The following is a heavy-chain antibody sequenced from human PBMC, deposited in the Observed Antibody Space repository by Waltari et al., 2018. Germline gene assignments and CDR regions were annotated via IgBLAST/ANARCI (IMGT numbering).Heavy chain of an antibody. CDR2: GSGSGGST. V-gene: IGHV3-23*01. CDR3: ANMMGRLAHYGMGV. D-gene: IGHD2-15*01. CDR1: GFSVSSDA. Sequence: EVQLLECGGGLVQPGGCLRLSCAASGFSVSSDAMSWARQAPGKGLEWGSAGSGSGGSTYAADSRDGRFTSSRDNPMTSLSLPMDSLMAEDTAVSYCANMMGRLAHYGMGVWGQGTTVTVSS. J-gene: IGHJ6*02.